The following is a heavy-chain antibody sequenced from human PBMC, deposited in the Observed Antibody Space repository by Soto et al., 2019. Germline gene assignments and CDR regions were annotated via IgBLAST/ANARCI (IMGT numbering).Heavy chain of an antibody. J-gene: IGHJ4*02. CDR1: GGSISSSSYY. V-gene: IGHV4-39*01. CDR2: IYYSGST. D-gene: IGHD3-3*01. Sequence: SETLSLTCTVSGGSISSSSYYWGWIRQPPGKGLEGIGSIYYSGSTYYNPSLKSRVTISVDTSKNQFSLKLSSVTAADTAVYYFAIVKRFLQWLLFDYWGQGTLVSVSS. CDR3: AIVKRFLQWLLFDY.